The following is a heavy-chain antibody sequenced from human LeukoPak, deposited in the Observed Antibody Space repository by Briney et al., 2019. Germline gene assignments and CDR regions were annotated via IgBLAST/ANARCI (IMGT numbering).Heavy chain of an antibody. V-gene: IGHV3-7*01. CDR2: INERGSET. D-gene: IGHD2-15*01. CDR1: GFMFPNHW. J-gene: IGHJ4*02. CDR3: AKDYSFSNFN. Sequence: GGSLRLSCAASGFMFPNHWMTWVRQAPGKGLEWVANINERGSETYYADYVKGRFTISRDNTKKSLFLQLNSLSVEDTAMYYCAKDYSFSNFNWGQGTLVAVSS.